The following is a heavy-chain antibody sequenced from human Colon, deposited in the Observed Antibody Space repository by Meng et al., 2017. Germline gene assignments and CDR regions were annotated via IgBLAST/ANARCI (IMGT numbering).Heavy chain of an antibody. CDR3: ARDHVVATTVGDWYFDL. V-gene: IGHV3-21*01. D-gene: IGHD5-12*01. Sequence: LSLTCAASGFSFSSYSMNWVRQTPGKGLEWVSLISSSLSHIYYADSVKGRFTISRDNAKNSVYLQMNSLRAEDTAVYYCARDHVVATTVGDWYFDLWGRGTLVTVSS. J-gene: IGHJ2*01. CDR2: ISSSLSHI. CDR1: GFSFSSYS.